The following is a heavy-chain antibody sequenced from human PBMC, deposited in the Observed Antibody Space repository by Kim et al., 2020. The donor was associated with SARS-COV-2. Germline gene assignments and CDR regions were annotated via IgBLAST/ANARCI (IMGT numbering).Heavy chain of an antibody. Sequence: GGSLRLSCAASGFTFSSYSMNWVRQAPGKGLEWVSYISSSSSTIYYADSVKGRFTISIDNAKNSLYLQMNSLRDEDTAVYYCARGAYYGSGSYYNHFDYWGQGTLVTVSS. CDR1: GFTFSSYS. CDR2: ISSSSSTI. D-gene: IGHD3-10*01. J-gene: IGHJ4*02. V-gene: IGHV3-48*02. CDR3: ARGAYYGSGSYYNHFDY.